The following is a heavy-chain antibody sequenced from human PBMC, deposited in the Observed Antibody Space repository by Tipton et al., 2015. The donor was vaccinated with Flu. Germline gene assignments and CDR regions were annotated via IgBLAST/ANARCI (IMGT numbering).Heavy chain of an antibody. CDR3: ATKFATWGVWEPLDY. Sequence: TLSLTCAVSGVSMSSGGYYWSWIRQHPGKGLEWVGYIYHTGKTFLNPSLKSRVSLSVDTSKNQFSLKLTSVTAAETAVYYCATKFATWGVWEPLDYWGLGTLVRVSA. J-gene: IGHJ4*02. CDR1: GVSMSSGGYY. D-gene: IGHD7-27*01. CDR2: IYHTGKT. V-gene: IGHV4-31*11.